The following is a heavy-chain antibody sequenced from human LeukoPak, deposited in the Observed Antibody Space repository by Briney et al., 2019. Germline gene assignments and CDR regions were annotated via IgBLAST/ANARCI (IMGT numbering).Heavy chain of an antibody. J-gene: IGHJ4*02. Sequence: PSETLSLTCAVYGGSFSGYYWSWIRQPPGKGLEWIGEINHSGSTNYNPSLKSRVTISVDTSKNQFSLKLSSVTAADTAVYYCARGAVMVRGVIPIDYWGQGTLVTVSS. D-gene: IGHD3-10*01. CDR3: ARGAVMVRGVIPIDY. CDR2: INHSGST. V-gene: IGHV4-34*01. CDR1: GGSFSGYY.